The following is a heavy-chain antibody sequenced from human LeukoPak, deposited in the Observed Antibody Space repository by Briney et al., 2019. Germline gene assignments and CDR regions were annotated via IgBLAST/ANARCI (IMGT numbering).Heavy chain of an antibody. CDR3: ARGDGMDV. V-gene: IGHV1-69*04. CDR2: IIPIFGIA. CDR1: GGTLSSYA. J-gene: IGHJ6*02. Sequence: SVKVSWKASGGTLSSYAISWVRQAPAQGLEWMGRIIPIFGIANYAQKLQGRVTMTTDTSTSTAYMELRSLRSDDTAVYYCARGDGMDVWGQGTTVTVSS.